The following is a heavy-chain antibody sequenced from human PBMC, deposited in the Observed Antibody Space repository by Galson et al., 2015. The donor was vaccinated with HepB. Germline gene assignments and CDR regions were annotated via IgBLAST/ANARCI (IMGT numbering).Heavy chain of an antibody. D-gene: IGHD4-17*01. Sequence: SLRLSCAASGFTFSSYGMHWVRQAPGKGLEWVAVIWYDGSNKYYADSVKGRFTISRDNFKKMVYLQMNSLRAEDTAVYCCARDRVLRSLGYWYFDLWGRGTLVPVSS. CDR1: GFTFSSYG. CDR2: IWYDGSNK. CDR3: ARDRVLRSLGYWYFDL. J-gene: IGHJ2*01. V-gene: IGHV3-33*08.